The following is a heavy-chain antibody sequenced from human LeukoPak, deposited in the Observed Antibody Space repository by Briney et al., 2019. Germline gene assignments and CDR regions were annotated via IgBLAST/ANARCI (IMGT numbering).Heavy chain of an antibody. CDR3: ARLGYSSGWYEFDY. CDR2: ISSSSSYI. Sequence: GGSLRLSCAASGFTFSRYSMNWVRQAPGKGLECVSSISSSSSYIYYADSVKGRFTISRDNAKNSLYLQMSSLRAEDTAVYYCARLGYSSGWYEFDYWGQGTLVTVSS. CDR1: GFTFSRYS. J-gene: IGHJ4*02. D-gene: IGHD6-19*01. V-gene: IGHV3-21*01.